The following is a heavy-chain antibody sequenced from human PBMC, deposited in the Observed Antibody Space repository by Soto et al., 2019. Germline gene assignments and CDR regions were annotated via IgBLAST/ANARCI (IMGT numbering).Heavy chain of an antibody. J-gene: IGHJ4*02. D-gene: IGHD6-19*01. V-gene: IGHV3-30-3*01. Sequence: QVQLVESGGGVVQPGRSLRLSCAASGFTFSSYAMHWVRQAPGKGLEWVAVISYDGSNKYYADSVKGRVTISRDNSKNTLYLQMNSLRAEDTAVYYCARDYSIAVAGGIDYWGQGTLVTVSS. CDR3: ARDYSIAVAGGIDY. CDR2: ISYDGSNK. CDR1: GFTFSSYA.